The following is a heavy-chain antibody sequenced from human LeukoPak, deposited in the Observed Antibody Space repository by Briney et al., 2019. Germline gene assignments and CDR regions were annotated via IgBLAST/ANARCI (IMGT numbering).Heavy chain of an antibody. CDR2: ISAGRGGT. Sequence: GGSLRLSCAASGFTFSSYAMSWVRQAPGKGLEWVSVISAGRGGTYYADSVKGRFSISRDNSKNTLYLQMNSLRAEDTAVYYCARGGGRYYDSSGSPWGQGTLVTVSS. J-gene: IGHJ5*02. CDR1: GFTFSSYA. D-gene: IGHD3-22*01. CDR3: ARGGGRYYDSSGSP. V-gene: IGHV3-23*01.